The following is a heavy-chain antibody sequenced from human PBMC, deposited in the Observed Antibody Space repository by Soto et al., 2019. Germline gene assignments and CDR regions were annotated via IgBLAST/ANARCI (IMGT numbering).Heavy chain of an antibody. CDR1: GYTFTGYY. Sequence: ASVKVSCKASGYTFTGYYMHWVRQAPGQGLEWMGWINPNSGGTNYAQKFQGWVTMTRDTSISTAYMELSRLRSDDTAVYYCARGSMVRGVIQLAFDIWGQGTMVT. CDR3: ARGSMVRGVIQLAFDI. CDR2: INPNSGGT. J-gene: IGHJ3*02. D-gene: IGHD3-10*01. V-gene: IGHV1-2*04.